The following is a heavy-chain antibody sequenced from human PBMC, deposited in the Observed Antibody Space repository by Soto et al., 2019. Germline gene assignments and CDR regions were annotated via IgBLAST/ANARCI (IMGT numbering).Heavy chain of an antibody. Sequence: GASVKVSCKASGYSFTSYGIHWVRQAPGQRLEWMGWINAANGDTIYPPTFQGRVTITRDTSASTAYMELSSLRFEDTAVYYCVRRHVSATGIDWFDPWGQGTLVTVSS. CDR1: GYSFTSYG. V-gene: IGHV1-3*01. CDR2: INAANGDT. CDR3: VRRHVSATGIDWFDP. J-gene: IGHJ5*02. D-gene: IGHD6-13*01.